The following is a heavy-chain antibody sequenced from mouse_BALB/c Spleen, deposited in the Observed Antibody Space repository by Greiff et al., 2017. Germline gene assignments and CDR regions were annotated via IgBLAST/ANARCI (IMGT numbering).Heavy chain of an antibody. CDR3: TMGALNYFDY. CDR1: GYTFTSYY. V-gene: IGHV1S81*02. J-gene: IGHJ2*01. Sequence: QVQLQQSGAELVKPGASVKLSCKASGYTFTSYYMYWVKQRPGQGLEWIGEINPSNGGTNFNEKFKSKATLTVDKSSSTAYMQLSSLTSEDSAVYYCTMGALNYFDYWGQGTTLTVSS. CDR2: INPSNGGT.